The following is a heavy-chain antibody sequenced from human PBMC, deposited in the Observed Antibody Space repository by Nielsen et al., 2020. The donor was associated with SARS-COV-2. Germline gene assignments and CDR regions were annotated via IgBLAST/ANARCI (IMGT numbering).Heavy chain of an antibody. J-gene: IGHJ4*02. CDR2: INEDGSVV. CDR1: GFTFSSYE. Sequence: GESLKISCGASGFTFSSYEFNWVRQTPGKGLEWVANINEDGSVVNYVDSVKGRFTISRDNAGKSLYLQMNSLRAEDTAVYYCARDAAYSRFDYWGQGTLVTVSS. D-gene: IGHD4-11*01. V-gene: IGHV3-7*05. CDR3: ARDAAYSRFDY.